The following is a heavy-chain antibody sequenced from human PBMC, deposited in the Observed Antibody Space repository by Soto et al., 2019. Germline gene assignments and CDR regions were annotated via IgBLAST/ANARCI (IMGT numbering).Heavy chain of an antibody. CDR3: ARRPRSSAYFDY. Sequence: GESLKISCRCSGYTFSNFWIAWVRHLPGKGLEWMGIIYPGDHETRYSPSFHGKVTISADKSINTAYLQLSSLEASDSAFYYCARRPRSSAYFDYWGQGALFTVSS. J-gene: IGHJ4*02. CDR1: GYTFSNFW. V-gene: IGHV5-51*01. CDR2: IYPGDHET. D-gene: IGHD6-13*01.